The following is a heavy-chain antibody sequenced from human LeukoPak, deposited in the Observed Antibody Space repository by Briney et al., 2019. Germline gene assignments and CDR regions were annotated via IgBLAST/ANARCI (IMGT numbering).Heavy chain of an antibody. CDR3: ARGLEWLTRRHTWFDP. J-gene: IGHJ5*02. CDR1: GYSFTSYG. D-gene: IGHD3-3*01. CDR2: ISTDNGNR. V-gene: IGHV1-18*01. Sequence: ASVKVSCMASGYSFTSYGISWARQAPGRGLEWMGWISTDNGNRNYTQTLQGRVTMTTDTSTSTAYMELRSLRSDDTAVYYCARGLEWLTRRHTWFDPWGQGTLVTVSS.